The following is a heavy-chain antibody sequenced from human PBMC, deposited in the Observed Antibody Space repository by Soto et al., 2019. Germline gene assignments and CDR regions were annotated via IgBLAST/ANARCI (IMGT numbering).Heavy chain of an antibody. Sequence: PGGSLRLSCAASGFTFSDYYMSWIRQAPGKGLEWVSYISSSSSYTNYADSVKGRFTISRDNAKNSLYLQMNSLRAEDTAVYYCARDLRYGSGSPIWGQGTMVTVSS. CDR2: ISSSSSYT. V-gene: IGHV3-11*05. D-gene: IGHD3-10*01. CDR1: GFTFSDYY. CDR3: ARDLRYGSGSPI. J-gene: IGHJ3*02.